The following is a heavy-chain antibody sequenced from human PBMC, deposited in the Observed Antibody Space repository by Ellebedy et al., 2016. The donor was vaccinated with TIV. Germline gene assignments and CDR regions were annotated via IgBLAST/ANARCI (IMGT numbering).Heavy chain of an antibody. CDR2: ISGSGTSI. J-gene: IGHJ4*02. V-gene: IGHV3-11*01. CDR3: VSSGATPDHY. D-gene: IGHD3-10*01. CDR1: GFTFSDYN. Sequence: PGGFLRLSCAASGFTFSDYNMNWIRQAPGKGLEFLSFISGSGTSITYADSVRGRFTISRDNAKNSLFLQMSSLRAEDTAVYYCVSSGATPDHYWGQGTLVTVSS.